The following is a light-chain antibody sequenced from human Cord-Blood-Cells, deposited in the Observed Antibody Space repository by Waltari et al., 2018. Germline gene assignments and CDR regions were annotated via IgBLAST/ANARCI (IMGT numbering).Light chain of an antibody. V-gene: IGLV2-14*01. Sequence: QSALTQPASVSGSPGQSITISCTGTSSDVGGYNYVSWYQQHPGKDPKLMIYEVSNRPSGVSNRFSGSKSGNTASLTISGLQAEDEADYYCSSYTSSSTLYVFGTGTKVTVL. CDR2: EVS. CDR3: SSYTSSSTLYV. J-gene: IGLJ1*01. CDR1: SSDVGGYNY.